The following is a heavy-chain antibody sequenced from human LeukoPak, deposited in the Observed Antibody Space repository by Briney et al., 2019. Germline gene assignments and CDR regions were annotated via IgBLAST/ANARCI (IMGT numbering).Heavy chain of an antibody. Sequence: GGSLRLSCAGSGFTFSNHAMSWVRQAPGKGLEWVSGISGTGAYTDYAESVRGRLTISRDNSKNTVYLQMKSLRGEDTAIYYCAKGHRGGWSMPLFDFWGQGTLVTVSS. D-gene: IGHD6-19*01. CDR3: AKGHRGGWSMPLFDF. CDR1: GFTFSNHA. V-gene: IGHV3-23*01. J-gene: IGHJ4*02. CDR2: ISGTGAYT.